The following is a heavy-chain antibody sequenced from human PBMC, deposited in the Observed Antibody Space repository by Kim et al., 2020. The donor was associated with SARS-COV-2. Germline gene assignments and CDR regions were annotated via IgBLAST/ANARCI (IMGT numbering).Heavy chain of an antibody. CDR1: GFSFSYYD. D-gene: IGHD3-3*02. Sequence: GGSLRLSCTASGFSFSYYDMNWVRQAPGKGLEWVSTISGSSSHIYYADSVAGRFTISRDNDKNSLYLQMTGLRGEDTAVYFCARVAPPQRNNGMDVWGQGTTVTASS. J-gene: IGHJ6*02. CDR3: ARVAPPQRNNGMDV. CDR2: ISGSSSHI. V-gene: IGHV3-21*03.